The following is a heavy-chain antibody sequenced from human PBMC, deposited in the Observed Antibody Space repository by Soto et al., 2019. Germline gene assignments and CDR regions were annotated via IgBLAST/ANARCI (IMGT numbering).Heavy chain of an antibody. D-gene: IGHD2-21*01. J-gene: IGHJ4*02. Sequence: EVQLLESGGGIVQPGGSLRVSCVASGFTFRNFVMSWVRQAPGKGLEWVSAIRGTGGETFYADSVKGRFTISRDNSKNTFYLQINSPRDEDTALYFCAQDRGWGVVSPSPDYWGQGTLVTVSS. CDR1: GFTFRNFV. CDR2: IRGTGGET. CDR3: AQDRGWGVVSPSPDY. V-gene: IGHV3-23*01.